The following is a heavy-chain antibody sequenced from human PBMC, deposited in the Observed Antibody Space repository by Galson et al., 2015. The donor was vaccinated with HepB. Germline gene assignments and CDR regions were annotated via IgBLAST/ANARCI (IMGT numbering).Heavy chain of an antibody. CDR2: ISSSSTI. J-gene: IGHJ6*02. Sequence: SLRLSCAASGFTFSSYSMNWVRQAPGKGLEWVSYISSSSTIYYADSVKGRFTISRDNAKNSLYLQMNSLRAEDTAVYYCARDMAGPLPPQLGRNSYYYYYGMDVWGQGTTVTVSS. D-gene: IGHD6-19*01. CDR1: GFTFSSYS. CDR3: ARDMAGPLPPQLGRNSYYYYYGMDV. V-gene: IGHV3-48*01.